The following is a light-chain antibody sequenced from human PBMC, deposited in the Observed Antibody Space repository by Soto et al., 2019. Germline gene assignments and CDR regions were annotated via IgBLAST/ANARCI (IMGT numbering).Light chain of an antibody. V-gene: IGKV1-39*01. CDR3: QQSYGTPWT. J-gene: IGKJ1*01. Sequence: DIQMTQSQASLAASVGDRVIISCRASQNINTYLNWYQHKPGKAPKLLISVASTLESGVPSRFSGSGSGTDITLTISSLQPEDFATYFCQQSYGTPWTFGQGTRVEIK. CDR2: VAS. CDR1: QNINTY.